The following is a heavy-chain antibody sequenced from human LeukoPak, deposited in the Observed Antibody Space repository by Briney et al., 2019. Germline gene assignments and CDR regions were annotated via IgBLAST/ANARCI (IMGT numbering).Heavy chain of an antibody. Sequence: PGGSLRLSCAASGFAFSSYAMGWVRQTPGKGLEWVSTISGGGGTTYYADSVRGRFTISRDNSRNTLYLQMNSLRAEDTAVYYCAKGGDSSGWYYYFDYWGQGTLVTVSS. CDR1: GFAFSSYA. V-gene: IGHV3-23*01. D-gene: IGHD6-19*01. CDR2: ISGGGGTT. J-gene: IGHJ4*02. CDR3: AKGGDSSGWYYYFDY.